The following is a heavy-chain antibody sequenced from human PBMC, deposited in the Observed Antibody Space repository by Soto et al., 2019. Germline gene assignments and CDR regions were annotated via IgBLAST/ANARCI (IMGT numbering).Heavy chain of an antibody. CDR3: ASWHEREHAYDV. Sequence: DAHLVESGGGLIQPGESLRLSCAAFGLTVSGTKYVAWVRQAPGKGLEWVSALYDVFGSFYADSVKGRFTTSSDRSKSTVYLQMNDLRPDDTAVYYCASWHEREHAYDVWGQGTTVIVSS. CDR1: GLTVSGTKY. V-gene: IGHV3-53*01. CDR2: LYDVFGS. J-gene: IGHJ3*01. D-gene: IGHD1-1*01.